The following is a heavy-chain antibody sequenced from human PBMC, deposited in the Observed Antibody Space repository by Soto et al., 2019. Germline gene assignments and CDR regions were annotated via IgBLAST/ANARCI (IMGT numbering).Heavy chain of an antibody. CDR1: GFTFSSYG. CDR2: IWYDGSNK. V-gene: IGHV3-33*01. Sequence: GGSLRLSCAASGFTFSSYGMHWVRQAPGKGLEWVAVIWYDGSNKYYADSVKGRFTISRDNSKNTPYLQMNSLRAEDTAVYYCARDGRITTYYYGMDVWGQGTTVTVSS. D-gene: IGHD4-4*01. CDR3: ARDGRITTYYYGMDV. J-gene: IGHJ6*02.